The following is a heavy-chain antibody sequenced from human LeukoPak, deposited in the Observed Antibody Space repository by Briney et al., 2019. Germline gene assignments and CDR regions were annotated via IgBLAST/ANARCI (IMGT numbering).Heavy chain of an antibody. Sequence: GGSLRLSCAASGFTVSSNYMSWVRQAPGQGLEWMGWISAYNGNTNYAQKLQGRVTMTTDTSTSTAYMELRSLRSDDTAVYYCARVPPYYYDSSGYYFDYWGQGTLVTVSS. CDR3: ARVPPYYYDSSGYYFDY. CDR2: ISAYNGNT. J-gene: IGHJ4*02. D-gene: IGHD3-22*01. CDR1: GFTVSSNY. V-gene: IGHV1-18*04.